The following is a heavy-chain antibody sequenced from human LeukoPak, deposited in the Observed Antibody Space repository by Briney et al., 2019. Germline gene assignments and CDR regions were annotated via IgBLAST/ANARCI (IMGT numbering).Heavy chain of an antibody. CDR3: ARDKIPYYDFWSGYSPKEGAFDI. D-gene: IGHD3-3*01. CDR2: INPSGGST. Sequence: ASVKVSCKASGYTFTSYYMHWVRQAPGQGLEWMGIINPSGGSTSYAQKFQGRVTMTRDTSTSTVYMELSSLRSEDTAVYYCARDKIPYYDFWSGYSPKEGAFDIWGKGTMVTVSS. V-gene: IGHV1-46*01. J-gene: IGHJ3*02. CDR1: GYTFTSYY.